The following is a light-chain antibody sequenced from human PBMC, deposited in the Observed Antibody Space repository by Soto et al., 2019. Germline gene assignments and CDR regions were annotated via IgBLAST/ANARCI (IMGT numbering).Light chain of an antibody. CDR2: NNN. V-gene: IGLV1-40*01. CDR1: RSNIGARYD. CDR3: TSYGRSLTVV. Sequence: QSVLTQPPSVSGAPGQRVSISCTGSRSNIGARYDVHWYQQLPGTAPKLLIFNNNNRPSVLPELSSGSKSGSSASLAITGLQAEDEGDYYCTSYGRSLTVVFGGGTKVTVL. J-gene: IGLJ2*01.